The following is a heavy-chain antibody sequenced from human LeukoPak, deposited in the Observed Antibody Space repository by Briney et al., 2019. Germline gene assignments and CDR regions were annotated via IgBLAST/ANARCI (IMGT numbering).Heavy chain of an antibody. CDR2: IIPIFGTA. D-gene: IGHD3-22*01. V-gene: IGHV1-69*13. CDR3: ATPTDYYDSSGYYSFDY. Sequence: SVKVSCKASGGTFSSYAISWVRQAPGQGLEWMGGIIPIFGTANYAQKFQGRVTITADESTSTAYMELSSLRSEDTAVYYCATPTDYYDSSGYYSFDYWGQGTLVTVSS. J-gene: IGHJ4*02. CDR1: GGTFSSYA.